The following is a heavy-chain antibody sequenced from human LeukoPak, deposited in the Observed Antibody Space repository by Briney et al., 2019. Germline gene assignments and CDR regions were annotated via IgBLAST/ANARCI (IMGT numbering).Heavy chain of an antibody. CDR3: ASPQYYYDSSGYLY. D-gene: IGHD3-22*01. V-gene: IGHV3-20*04. J-gene: IGHJ4*02. CDR1: GFTFDDYG. Sequence: GGSLRLSCAASGFTFDDYGMSWVRQAPGKGLEWVSGINWNGGSTGYADSVKGRFTISRDNAKNSLYLQMNSLRAEDTAVYYCASPQYYYDSSGYLYWGQGTLVTVSS. CDR2: INWNGGST.